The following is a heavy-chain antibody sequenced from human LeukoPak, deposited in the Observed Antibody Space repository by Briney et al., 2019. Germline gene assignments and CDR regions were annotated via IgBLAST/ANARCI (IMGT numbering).Heavy chain of an antibody. V-gene: IGHV5-51*01. CDR2: IYPGDSDT. D-gene: IGHD2-2*01. J-gene: IGHJ6*02. CDR1: GYSFTSYW. CDR3: ARHYVVVPAAIPDYYGMDV. Sequence: GESLQISCKGSGYSFTSYWIGWVRQMLGKGLEWMGIIYPGDSDTRYSPSFQGQVTISADKSISTAYLQWSSLKASDTAMYYCARHYVVVPAAIPDYYGMDVWGQGTTVTVSS.